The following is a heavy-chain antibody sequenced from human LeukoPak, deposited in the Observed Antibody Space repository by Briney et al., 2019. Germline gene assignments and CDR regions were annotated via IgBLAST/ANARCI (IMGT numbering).Heavy chain of an antibody. D-gene: IGHD3-10*01. CDR1: GGSISSGDYY. V-gene: IGHV4-30-4*01. CDR2: IYYSGST. CDR3: ASLPILGVRAHYFDY. Sequence: SQTLSLTCTVSGGSISSGDYYWSWIRQPPGKGLEWIGYIYYSGSTYYNPSLKSRVTISVDTSKNQFSLKLSSVTAADTAVYYCASLPILGVRAHYFDYWGQGTLVTVSS. J-gene: IGHJ4*02.